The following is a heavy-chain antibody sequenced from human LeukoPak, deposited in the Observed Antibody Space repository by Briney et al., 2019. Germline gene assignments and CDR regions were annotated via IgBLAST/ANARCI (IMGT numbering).Heavy chain of an antibody. CDR2: IYTTGST. V-gene: IGHV4-61*09. D-gene: IGHD3-10*01. Sequence: PSETLSLTCTVSGGSIGSGSYYWSWIRQPAGKGLEWIGHIYTTGSTNYNPSLKSRVTISVDTSKNQFSLKLSSVTAADTAVYYCARDYARFGLYYFDYWGQGTLVTVSS. CDR3: ARDYARFGLYYFDY. J-gene: IGHJ4*02. CDR1: GGSIGSGSYY.